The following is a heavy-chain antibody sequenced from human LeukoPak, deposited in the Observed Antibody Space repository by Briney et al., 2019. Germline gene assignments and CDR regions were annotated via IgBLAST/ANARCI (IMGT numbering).Heavy chain of an antibody. V-gene: IGHV4-30-4*07. CDR3: ARDGSTGNDYYYYYMDV. J-gene: IGHJ6*03. Sequence: SETLSLTRAVSGGSISSGGYGGRWIRQPPGKWLEWIGYIFYSGSTYYNPSLKSSVTLSVDTSNNQSSLKLSSVTAADTAVYYCARDGSTGNDYYYYYMDVWGKGTTVTVSS. D-gene: IGHD3-10*01. CDR2: IFYSGST. CDR1: GGSISSGGYG.